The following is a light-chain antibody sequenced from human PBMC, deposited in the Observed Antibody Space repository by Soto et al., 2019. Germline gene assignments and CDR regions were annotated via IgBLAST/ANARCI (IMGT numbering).Light chain of an antibody. CDR3: AAWDDSLNGPV. CDR2: SNN. Sequence: QSVLTQPPSASGTPGQRVTISCSGGSSNIGSKTVNWYQQLPGTAPKLLIYSNNQRPSGVPDRFSGSKSGTSASLAISGLQSEDEADYHCAAWDDSLNGPVFGGGTKLTVL. V-gene: IGLV1-44*01. J-gene: IGLJ3*02. CDR1: SSNIGSKT.